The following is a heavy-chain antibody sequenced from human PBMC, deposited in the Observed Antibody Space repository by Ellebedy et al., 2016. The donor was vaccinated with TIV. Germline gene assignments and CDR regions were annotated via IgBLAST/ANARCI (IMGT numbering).Heavy chain of an antibody. Sequence: SETLSLTXTVSGGSISSSSYYWGWIRQPPGKGLEWIGSIYYSGSTYYNPSLKSRVTISVDTSKNQFSLKLSSVTAADTAVYYCARLVRTITMIVGLKPPHFDYWGQGTLVTVSS. V-gene: IGHV4-39*07. D-gene: IGHD3-22*01. CDR3: ARLVRTITMIVGLKPPHFDY. CDR1: GGSISSSSYY. CDR2: IYYSGST. J-gene: IGHJ4*02.